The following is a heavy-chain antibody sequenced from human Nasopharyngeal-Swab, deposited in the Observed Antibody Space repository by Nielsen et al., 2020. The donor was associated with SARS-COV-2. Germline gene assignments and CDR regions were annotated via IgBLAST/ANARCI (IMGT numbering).Heavy chain of an antibody. Sequence: SLKISCAASGFTFDDYAMHWVRQAPGKGLEWVSGISWNSGSIGYADSVKGRFTISRDNAKNSLYLQMNSLRAEDTALYYCATAGIAADVRHYYYYGMDVWGQGTTVTVSS. D-gene: IGHD6-13*01. CDR2: ISWNSGSI. V-gene: IGHV3-9*01. CDR3: ATAGIAADVRHYYYYGMDV. CDR1: GFTFDDYA. J-gene: IGHJ6*02.